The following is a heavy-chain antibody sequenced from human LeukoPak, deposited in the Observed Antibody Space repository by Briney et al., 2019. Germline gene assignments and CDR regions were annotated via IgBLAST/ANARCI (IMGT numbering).Heavy chain of an antibody. D-gene: IGHD5/OR15-5a*01. V-gene: IGHV3-30*03. CDR1: GFTFSSYG. CDR2: ISYDGSNK. Sequence: GGSLRLSCAASGFTFSSYGMHWVRQAPGKGLEWVAVISYDGSNKYYADSVKGRFTNSRDNSKNTLYLQMNSLRAEDTAVYYCARGLRVDAFDIWGQGTMVTVSS. CDR3: ARGLRVDAFDI. J-gene: IGHJ3*02.